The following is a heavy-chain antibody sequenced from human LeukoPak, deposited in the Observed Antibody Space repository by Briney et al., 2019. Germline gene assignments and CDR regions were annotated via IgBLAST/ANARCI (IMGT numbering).Heavy chain of an antibody. D-gene: IGHD2-2*01. CDR2: INSDGSST. CDR3: ARAEYCSSTSCSFVGY. V-gene: IGHV3-74*01. J-gene: IGHJ4*02. Sequence: GGSLRLSCAASGFTFSSYWMHWVRQAPGKGLVWVSRINSDGSSTSYADSVKGRFTISRDNAKNTLYLQMNSLRAEDTAVYYCARAEYCSSTSCSFVGYRGQGTLVTVSS. CDR1: GFTFSSYW.